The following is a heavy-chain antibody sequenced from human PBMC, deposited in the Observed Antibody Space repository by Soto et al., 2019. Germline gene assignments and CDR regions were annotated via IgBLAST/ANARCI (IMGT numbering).Heavy chain of an antibody. CDR2: IVVGSGNT. D-gene: IGHD3-16*01. V-gene: IGHV1-58*02. CDR3: AKDTRYAEYVRWFDS. Sequence: SVKVSCKASGFTFTSSAMQWVRQARGQRLEWIGWIVVGSGNTNYAQKFQERVTITRDMSTSTAYMELNSLRAEDTAVYYCAKDTRYAEYVRWFDSWGQGTLVTVSS. CDR1: GFTFTSSA. J-gene: IGHJ5*01.